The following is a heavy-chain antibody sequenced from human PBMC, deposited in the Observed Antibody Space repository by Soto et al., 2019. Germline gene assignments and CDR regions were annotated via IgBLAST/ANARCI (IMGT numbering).Heavy chain of an antibody. CDR1: GYSFTSYW. Sequence: PGESLKISCKGSGYSFTSYWIGWVRQMPGKGLEWMGIIYPGDSDTRYSPSFQGQVTISADKSISTAYLQWSSLKASDTAMYYCARKFGELLHENWFDPWGQGNLVNVSS. D-gene: IGHD3-10*01. CDR2: IYPGDSDT. CDR3: ARKFGELLHENWFDP. J-gene: IGHJ5*02. V-gene: IGHV5-51*01.